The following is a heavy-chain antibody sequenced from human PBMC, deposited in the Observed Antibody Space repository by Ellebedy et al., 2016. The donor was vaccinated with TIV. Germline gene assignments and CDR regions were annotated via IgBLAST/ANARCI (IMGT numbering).Heavy chain of an antibody. D-gene: IGHD2-2*01. CDR1: GYSFTSYW. V-gene: IGHV5-51*01. Sequence: GESLKISXKGSGYSFTSYWIGWVRQMPGKGLEWMGIIYPGDSDTRYSPSFQGQVTISADKSISTAYLQWSSLKASDTAMYYCASQPLYCSSTSCAADAFDIWGQGTMVTVSS. CDR3: ASQPLYCSSTSCAADAFDI. CDR2: IYPGDSDT. J-gene: IGHJ3*02.